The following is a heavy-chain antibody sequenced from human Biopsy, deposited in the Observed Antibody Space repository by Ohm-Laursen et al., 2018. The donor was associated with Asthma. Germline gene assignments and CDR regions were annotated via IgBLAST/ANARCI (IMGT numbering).Heavy chain of an antibody. Sequence: SETLSLTCSVSGDSISTTNYWGWIRQPPGKRLEWIGSVYYSGTSYYNPSLKGRLTISVDTSKNQFSLNLGSVTAADTAVYYCARHWSGNGWQDMYNYFDPWGRGTLVTVSS. CDR3: ARHWSGNGWQDMYNYFDP. J-gene: IGHJ5*02. D-gene: IGHD6-19*01. CDR2: VYYSGTS. V-gene: IGHV4-39*01. CDR1: GDSISTTNY.